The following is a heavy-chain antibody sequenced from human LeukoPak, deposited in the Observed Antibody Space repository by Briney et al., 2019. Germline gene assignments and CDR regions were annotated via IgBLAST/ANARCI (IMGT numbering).Heavy chain of an antibody. CDR2: IIPIFGTA. J-gene: IGHJ6*03. CDR3: AKDAAAGYYYDSSGYYMLYYYYYYMDV. V-gene: IGHV1-69*13. CDR1: GGTFSSYA. D-gene: IGHD3-22*01. Sequence: GASVKVSCKASGGTFSSYAISWVRQAPGQGLEWMGGIIPIFGTANYAQKFQGRVTITADESTSTAYMELSSLRSEDTAVYYCAKDAAAGYYYDSSGYYMLYYYYYYMDVWGKGTTVTVSS.